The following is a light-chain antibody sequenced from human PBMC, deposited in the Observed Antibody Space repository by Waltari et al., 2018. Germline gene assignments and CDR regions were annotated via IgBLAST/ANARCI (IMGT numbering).Light chain of an antibody. Sequence: EIVMTQSPLSLSVTPGQPASISCKSSQRLVELDEKTYLSWYLQTPGQPPQLLIYEVSNRFSGVPDRVSGSGSGTDFTLTISRVEAEDVGVFYCMQSVEVPYTFGPGTKLEIK. J-gene: IGKJ2*01. CDR1: QRLVELDEKTY. V-gene: IGKV2D-29*01. CDR2: EVS. CDR3: MQSVEVPYT.